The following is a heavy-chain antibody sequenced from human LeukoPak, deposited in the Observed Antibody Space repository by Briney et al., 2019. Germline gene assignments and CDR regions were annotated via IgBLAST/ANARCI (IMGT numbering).Heavy chain of an antibody. CDR2: IYSGGTT. J-gene: IGHJ4*02. V-gene: IGHV3-53*01. Sequence: GGSLRLSRAASGVTASNNYMTWVREAPGKGLEWVSVIYSGGTTYYADSVKGRFTISRDNSKNTVYLQMNSLRAEDTAVYYCAREAGYSLDYWGQGTLVSVSS. D-gene: IGHD5-18*01. CDR3: AREAGYSLDY. CDR1: GVTASNNY.